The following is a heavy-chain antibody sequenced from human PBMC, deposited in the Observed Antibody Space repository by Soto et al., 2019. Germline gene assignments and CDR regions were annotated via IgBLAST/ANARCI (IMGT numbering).Heavy chain of an antibody. J-gene: IGHJ4*02. CDR1: GFTFSSYG. Sequence: QVQLVESGGGVVQPGRSLRLSCAASGFTFSSYGMHWVRQAPGKGLEWVAVISYDGSYKYYADSVKGRFTISRDNSKNTLYLQMNSLRAEDTAEYYCAKWNGGFDYWGQGTLVTVSS. D-gene: IGHD3-16*01. CDR3: AKWNGGFDY. CDR2: ISYDGSYK. V-gene: IGHV3-30*18.